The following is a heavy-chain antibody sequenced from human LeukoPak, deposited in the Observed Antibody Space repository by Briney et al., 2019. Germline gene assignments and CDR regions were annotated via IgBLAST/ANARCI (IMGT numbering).Heavy chain of an antibody. CDR2: IYHNGTH. Sequence: PSETLSLTCAVSVGSISSGNCWTWVRQSPGKGLEWIGEIYHNGTHNYNPSLKSRVTISADTFKNHFSLKLTSVTAADTAVYYCATAPILRGEGGEHYKYGMDVWGQGTTVIVSS. J-gene: IGHJ6*02. CDR3: ATAPILRGEGGEHYKYGMDV. D-gene: IGHD2-2*02. V-gene: IGHV4-4*02. CDR1: VGSISSGNC.